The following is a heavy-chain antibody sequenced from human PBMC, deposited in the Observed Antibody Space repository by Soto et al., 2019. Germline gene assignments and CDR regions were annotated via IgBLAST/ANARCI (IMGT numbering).Heavy chain of an antibody. CDR1: GYTFIGHY. D-gene: IGHD1-7*01. V-gene: IGHV1-2*02. CDR3: AREAGTTGNYYFGMDV. J-gene: IGHJ6*02. Sequence: ASVKVSCKASGYTFIGHYLHWVRQVPGQGLEWLGWTNPSSGATNFAQKYQGRVTMTRDTSISTAYLKMSKLRSDDTAINYYAREAGTTGNYYFGMDVWGQWTTVTVSS. CDR2: TNPSSGAT.